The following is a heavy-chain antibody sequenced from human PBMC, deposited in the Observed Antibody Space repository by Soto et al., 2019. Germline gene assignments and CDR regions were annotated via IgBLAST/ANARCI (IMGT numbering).Heavy chain of an antibody. J-gene: IGHJ5*02. CDR2: IIPIFGTA. Sequence: ASVKVSCKASGGTFSSYAISWVLQAPGQGLEWMGGIIPIFGTANYAQKFQGRVTITADESTSTAYMELSSLRPEDTAVYYCARGLTGTTRGYWFDPWGQGTLVTVSS. D-gene: IGHD1-20*01. V-gene: IGHV1-69*13. CDR1: GGTFSSYA. CDR3: ARGLTGTTRGYWFDP.